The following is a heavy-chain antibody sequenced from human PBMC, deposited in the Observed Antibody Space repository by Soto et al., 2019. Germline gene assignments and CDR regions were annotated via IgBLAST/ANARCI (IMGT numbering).Heavy chain of an antibody. J-gene: IGHJ5*02. CDR2: IWYDGSNQ. D-gene: IGHD2-8*01. Sequence: GGSLRLSCSASGFTFSSYGMHWVRQAPGKGLEWVATIWYDGSNQYYTDSVKGRFTISRDNSKNTLYLQMNSLRADDAAVYYCARGSYYHSNWFAPWGQGTMVTVSS. CDR3: ARGSYYHSNWFAP. CDR1: GFTFSSYG. V-gene: IGHV3-33*01.